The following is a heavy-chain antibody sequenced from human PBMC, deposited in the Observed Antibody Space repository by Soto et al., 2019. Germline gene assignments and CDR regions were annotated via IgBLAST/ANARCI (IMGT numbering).Heavy chain of an antibody. CDR2: INDSGST. CDR3: AREAGWFDP. J-gene: IGHJ5*02. V-gene: IGHV4-31*03. Sequence: QVQLQESGPGLVKPSQTLSLTCTVSGGSISSGGYCWSWIRQHPGKGREWIGYINDSGSTYYNPSLKRRVTISVDTSKNQFSLKLSSVTAADTAVYYCAREAGWFDPWGQGTLVTVSS. CDR1: GGSISSGGYC.